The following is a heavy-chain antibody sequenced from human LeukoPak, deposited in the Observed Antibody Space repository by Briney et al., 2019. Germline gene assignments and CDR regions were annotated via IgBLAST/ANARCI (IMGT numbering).Heavy chain of an antibody. CDR2: ISWNSGSI. V-gene: IGHV3-9*01. D-gene: IGHD2/OR15-2a*01. Sequence: GGSLRLSCAASGFTFDDYAMHWVRQAPGKGLEWVSGISWNSGSIGYADSVKGRFTISRDNAKNSLYLQMNSLRAEDTALYYCASIYPFEAFDIWGQGTMVTVSS. CDR3: ASIYPFEAFDI. CDR1: GFTFDDYA. J-gene: IGHJ3*02.